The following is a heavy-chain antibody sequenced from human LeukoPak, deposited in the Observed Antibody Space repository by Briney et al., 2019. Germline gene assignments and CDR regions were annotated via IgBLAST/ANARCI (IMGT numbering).Heavy chain of an antibody. D-gene: IGHD2-8*01. CDR2: ISYDGSNK. CDR1: GFTFSSYA. V-gene: IGHV3-30*04. J-gene: IGHJ4*02. Sequence: GGSLRLSCAASGFTFSSYAMHWVRQAPDKGLEWVAVISYDGSNKYYADSVKGRFTISRDNSKNTLYLQMNSLRAEDTAVYYCAKELNSYFDYWGQGTLVTVSS. CDR3: AKELNSYFDY.